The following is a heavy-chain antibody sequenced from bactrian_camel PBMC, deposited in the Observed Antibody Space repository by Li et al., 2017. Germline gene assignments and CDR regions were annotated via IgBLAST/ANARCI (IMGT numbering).Heavy chain of an antibody. CDR2: IDSDGRT. CDR1: GYTVSMYC. J-gene: IGHJ4*01. D-gene: IGHD4*01. CDR3: VADYCEYSDYGRSVEWYY. Sequence: HVQLVESGGGLVQPGGSLRLSCAVSGYTVSMYCMGWFRQAPEKEREGVATIDSDGRTSYADFVKGRFRISQDNAKNTLYLQMNSLKPEDTAIYYCVADYCEYSDYGRSVEWYYWGQGTQVTVS. V-gene: IGHV3S53*01.